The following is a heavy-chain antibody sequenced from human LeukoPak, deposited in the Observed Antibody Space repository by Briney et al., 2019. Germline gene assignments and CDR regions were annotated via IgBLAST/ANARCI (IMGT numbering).Heavy chain of an antibody. CDR3: ASGYCGGDCPYHAFDI. CDR2: IYYGRTT. CDR1: GGSISIYY. J-gene: IGHJ3*02. V-gene: IGHV4-59*13. Sequence: PSESLSLTCTVSGGSISIYYWSWIRQPPGRGLEWIGYIYYGRTTNYNPSLKSRVAISVDKSKNQFSLKLSSVTAADMAVYYCASGYCGGDCPYHAFDIWGQGTMVTVSS. D-gene: IGHD2-21*02.